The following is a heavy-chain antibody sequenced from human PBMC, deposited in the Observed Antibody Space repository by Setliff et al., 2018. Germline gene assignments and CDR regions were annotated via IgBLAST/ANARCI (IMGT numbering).Heavy chain of an antibody. V-gene: IGHV4-39*01. J-gene: IGHJ4*02. CDR3: AAPGGGSYRF. CDR2: IDYTGNT. CDR1: GGSISSDY. Sequence: KASETLSLTCTVSGGSISSDYWGWIRQPPGKGLEWIGSIDYTGNTWHNPSLKSRVTISVDTSKNQFSLNLSSVTAADTAVYYCAAPGGGSYRFWGQGTLVTVSS. D-gene: IGHD1-26*01.